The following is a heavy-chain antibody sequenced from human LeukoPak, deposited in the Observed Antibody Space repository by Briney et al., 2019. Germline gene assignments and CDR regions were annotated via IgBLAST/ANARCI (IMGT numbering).Heavy chain of an antibody. V-gene: IGHV4-30-4*08. Sequence: SETLSLTCTVSGGSISSGDYYWSWIRQPPGKGLEWIGYIYYSGSTYYNPSLKSRVTISVDTSKNQFSLKLSSVTAADTAVYYCARISATYCSGGSCYSGGWFDPWGQGTLVTVSS. CDR1: GGSISSGDYY. CDR2: IYYSGST. D-gene: IGHD2-15*01. J-gene: IGHJ5*02. CDR3: ARISATYCSGGSCYSGGWFDP.